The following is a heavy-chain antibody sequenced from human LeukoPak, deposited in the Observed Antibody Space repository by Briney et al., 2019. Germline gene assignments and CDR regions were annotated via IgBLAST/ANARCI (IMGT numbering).Heavy chain of an antibody. V-gene: IGHV3-7*01. Sequence: PGGSLRLSCAASGFTFSSYAMSWVRQAPGKGLEWVANIKQDGSEKYYVDSVKGRFTISRDNAKNSLYLQMNSLRAEDTAVYYCARAGEPSLDYWGQGTLVTVSS. CDR1: GFTFSSYA. CDR2: IKQDGSEK. D-gene: IGHD3-10*01. J-gene: IGHJ4*02. CDR3: ARAGEPSLDY.